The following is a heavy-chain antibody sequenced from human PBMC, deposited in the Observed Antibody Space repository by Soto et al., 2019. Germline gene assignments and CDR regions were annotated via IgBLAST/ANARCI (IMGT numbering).Heavy chain of an antibody. D-gene: IGHD3-16*01. CDR2: ISGSGGST. V-gene: IGHV3-23*01. CDR1: GFTFSSYA. CDR3: AKGWRYYDYIWGSYEDLGPGDAFDI. J-gene: IGHJ3*02. Sequence: GGSLRLSCAASGFTFSSYAMSWVRQAPGKGLEWVSAISGSGGSTYYADSVKGRFTISRDNSKNTLYLQMNSLRAEDTAVYYCAKGWRYYDYIWGSYEDLGPGDAFDIWGQGTMVTVSS.